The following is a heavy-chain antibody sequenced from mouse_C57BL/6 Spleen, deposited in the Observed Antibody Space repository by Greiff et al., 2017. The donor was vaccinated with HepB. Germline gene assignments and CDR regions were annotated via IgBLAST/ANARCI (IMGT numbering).Heavy chain of an antibody. Sequence: EVKLMESGGGLVKPGGSLKLSCAASGFTFSSYAMSWVRQTPEKRLEWVATISDGGSYTYYPDNVKGRFTISRDNAKNNLYLQMSHLKSEDTAMYYCARDPYDYDGWFAYWGQGTLVTVSA. D-gene: IGHD2-4*01. CDR3: ARDPYDYDGWFAY. CDR2: ISDGGSYT. J-gene: IGHJ3*01. V-gene: IGHV5-4*01. CDR1: GFTFSSYA.